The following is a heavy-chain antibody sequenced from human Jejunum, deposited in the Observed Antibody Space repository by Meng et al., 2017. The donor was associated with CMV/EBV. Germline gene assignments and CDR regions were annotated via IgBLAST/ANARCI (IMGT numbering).Heavy chain of an antibody. CDR3: ARDSYPYGSTTYNWFDP. D-gene: IGHD3-10*01. J-gene: IGHJ5*02. CDR1: SLRTFW. Sequence: SLRTFWWSWIRQFPGRGLEWIGYIHHSGTTNHNPSLRNRVIMSVDTSNNQFSLKLTSVTAADTAVYYCARDSYPYGSTTYNWFDPWGQGILVTVSS. CDR2: IHHSGTT. V-gene: IGHV4-59*01.